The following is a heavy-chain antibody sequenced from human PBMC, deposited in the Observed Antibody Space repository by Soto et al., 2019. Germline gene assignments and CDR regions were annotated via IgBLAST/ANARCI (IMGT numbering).Heavy chain of an antibody. CDR2: SRWNRETP. Sequence: EVVLVESGGGLVQPGGSLRLSCVASGFNFDDFAMHWVRQAPGKGLQWVSASRWNRETPAYGGSVNGRFIISRDNARNSLYLQMNSLRPEHTAVYFCARVKTSIAYRDYFMDVWGKGTRVTVS. V-gene: IGHV3-9*01. CDR1: GFNFDDFA. D-gene: IGHD6-6*01. CDR3: ARVKTSIAYRDYFMDV. J-gene: IGHJ6*03.